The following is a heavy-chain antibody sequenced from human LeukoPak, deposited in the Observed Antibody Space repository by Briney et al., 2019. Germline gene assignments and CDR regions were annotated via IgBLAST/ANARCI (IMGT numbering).Heavy chain of an antibody. Sequence: SETLSLTCTVSGYSISSGYYWGWIRQPPGKGLEWIGSIYHSGSTYYNPSLKSRGTISVDTSKNQFSLKLTSVTAADTAVYYCARTMEGYCSGGSCYQYSYYMDVWGKGTTVTVSS. CDR3: ARTMEGYCSGGSCYQYSYYMDV. J-gene: IGHJ6*03. CDR2: IYHSGST. CDR1: GYSISSGYY. V-gene: IGHV4-38-2*02. D-gene: IGHD2-15*01.